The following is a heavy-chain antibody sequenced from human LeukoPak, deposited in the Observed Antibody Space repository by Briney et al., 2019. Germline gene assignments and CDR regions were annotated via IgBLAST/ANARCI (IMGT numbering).Heavy chain of an antibody. J-gene: IGHJ4*02. CDR2: ISGSGGST. D-gene: IGHD3-22*01. CDR3: AKRKYYYDSSGSLDY. CDR1: GFTFSSYA. V-gene: IGHV3-23*01. Sequence: GGSLRLSCAASGFTFSSYAMSWVRQAPGKGLEWVSAISGSGGSTYYADSVKGRFTISGDNSKNTLYLQMNSLRAEDTAVYYCAKRKYYYDSSGSLDYWGQGTLVTVSS.